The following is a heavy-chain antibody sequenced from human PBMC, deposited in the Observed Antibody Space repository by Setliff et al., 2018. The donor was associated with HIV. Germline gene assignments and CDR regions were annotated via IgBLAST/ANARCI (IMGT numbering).Heavy chain of an antibody. V-gene: IGHV4-39*07. Sequence: SETLSLTCIVSGDSISSSSYYWGWIRQPPGKGLEWIGEINHSGSTNQNPSLKSRVTISVDTSKNQFSLKLRSVTAADTAVYYCARGQVWSGYLNYWGQGTLVTVSS. D-gene: IGHD3-3*01. CDR3: ARGQVWSGYLNY. J-gene: IGHJ4*02. CDR2: INHSGST. CDR1: GDSISSSSYY.